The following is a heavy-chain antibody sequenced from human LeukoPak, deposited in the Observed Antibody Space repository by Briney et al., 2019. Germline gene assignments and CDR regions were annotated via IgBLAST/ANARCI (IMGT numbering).Heavy chain of an antibody. D-gene: IGHD2-15*01. CDR3: AGRGGPGRKALDY. CDR1: GGSFSGYY. Sequence: PSETLSLTCAVYGGSFSGYYWSWIRQPPGKGLEWIGEINHSGSTNYNPSLKSRVTISVDTSKNQFSLKLSSVTAADTAVYYCAGRGGPGRKALDYWGQGTLVTVSS. J-gene: IGHJ4*02. V-gene: IGHV4-34*01. CDR2: INHSGST.